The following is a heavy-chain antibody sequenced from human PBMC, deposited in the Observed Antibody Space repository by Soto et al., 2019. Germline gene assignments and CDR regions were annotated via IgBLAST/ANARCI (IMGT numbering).Heavy chain of an antibody. CDR1: GGSMSSSNW. J-gene: IGHJ6*02. D-gene: IGHD3-16*01. CDR3: ARVKVMIAWGKDV. V-gene: IGHV4-4*02. CDR2: IYHSGST. Sequence: QVQLQESGPGLVKPSGTLSLTCTVSGGSMSSSNWWSWVRQPPGKGLEWIGEIYHSGSTNYNPSLKSRVTISVDNSKNQLSLKLSSVTAADTGVYYCARVKVMIAWGKDVWGQGTTVTVSS.